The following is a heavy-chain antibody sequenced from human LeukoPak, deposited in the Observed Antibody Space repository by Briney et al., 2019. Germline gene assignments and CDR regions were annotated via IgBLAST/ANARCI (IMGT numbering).Heavy chain of an antibody. J-gene: IGHJ4*02. CDR1: GFIFSSFA. Sequence: GGSLRLSCAASGFIFSSFAMSWVRQVPGKGLEWVSAISGSGGSPYYTDSVKGRFTNSRDNAKNTLYLQMNSLRADDTALYYCAKDASYFESSGYRGLDCWGQGTLVTVSS. V-gene: IGHV3-23*01. CDR3: AKDASYFESSGYRGLDC. D-gene: IGHD3-22*01. CDR2: ISGSGGSP.